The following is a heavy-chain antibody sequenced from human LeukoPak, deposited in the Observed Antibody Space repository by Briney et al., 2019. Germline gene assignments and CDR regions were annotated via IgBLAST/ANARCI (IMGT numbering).Heavy chain of an antibody. CDR3: TINLIQLWLKEEPT. J-gene: IGHJ4*01. CDR1: GFTFSNAW. V-gene: IGHV3-15*01. Sequence: PGGSLRLTCAASGFTFSNAWMSWVRQAPGKGLEWVGRIKSKTDGGTTDYAAPVKGRFTISRDDSKNTLYLQMNSLKTEDTAVYYCTINLIQLWLKEEPTGGDGTLVTVSS. D-gene: IGHD5-18*01. CDR2: IKSKTDGGTT.